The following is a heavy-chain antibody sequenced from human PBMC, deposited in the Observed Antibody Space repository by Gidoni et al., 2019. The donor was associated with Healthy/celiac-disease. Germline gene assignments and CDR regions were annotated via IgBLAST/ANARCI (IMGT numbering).Heavy chain of an antibody. CDR2: IIPIFGTA. CDR3: ARCYYGSGSYFHAFDY. V-gene: IGHV1-69*01. J-gene: IGHJ4*02. Sequence: GGTFSSYAISWVRQAPGQGLEWMRGIIPIFGTANDAQKFQGRVTITADESTSTAYMALSSLRSEDTAVYYCARCYYGSGSYFHAFDYWGQGTLVTVSS. D-gene: IGHD3-10*01. CDR1: GGTFSSYA.